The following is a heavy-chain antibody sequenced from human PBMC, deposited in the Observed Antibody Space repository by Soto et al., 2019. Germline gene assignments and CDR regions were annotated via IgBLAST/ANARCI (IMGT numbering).Heavy chain of an antibody. D-gene: IGHD3-22*01. CDR3: ARHVYYDSSGYYLDY. CDR1: GGSMNDYY. CDR2: AYYRGST. J-gene: IGHJ4*02. Sequence: SETLSLTCTVSGGSMNDYYWTWIRQTPGKGLEWIGYAYYRGSTNYNPSLKGRVTISVDTSKNQFSLKLSSVTAADTAVYYCARHVYYDSSGYYLDYWGQGTLVTVSS. V-gene: IGHV4-59*08.